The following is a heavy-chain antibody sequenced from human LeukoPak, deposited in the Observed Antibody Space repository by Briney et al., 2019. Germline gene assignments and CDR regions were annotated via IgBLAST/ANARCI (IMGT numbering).Heavy chain of an antibody. Sequence: LGAPSLTCTVPGGSISSYYWSWIREPPGEGLGWVWYIYYSGGPKHNPSPQSRVTISVDKSKNQFSPKLNSVTRADTAVYYCAREAYGSVSRRSYFYCGMDVWGKGTTVTVSS. CDR2: IYYSGGP. CDR1: GGSISSYY. J-gene: IGHJ6*04. D-gene: IGHD3-10*01. CDR3: AREAYGSVSRRSYFYCGMDV. V-gene: IGHV4-59*01.